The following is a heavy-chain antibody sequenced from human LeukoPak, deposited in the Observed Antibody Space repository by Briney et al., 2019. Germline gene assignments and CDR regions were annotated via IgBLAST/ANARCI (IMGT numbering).Heavy chain of an antibody. D-gene: IGHD3-22*01. CDR2: IYYGGNT. V-gene: IGHV4-39*01. Sequence: SETLSLTCTVSGGSISSSSYYWGWIRQPPGKGLEWIGSIYYGGNTYYNPSLKSRVTISVDTSKNQFSLRLSSVTAADTAVYYCARHDSSGPYNAFDIWGQGTMVIVSS. CDR3: ARHDSSGPYNAFDI. J-gene: IGHJ3*02. CDR1: GGSISSSSYY.